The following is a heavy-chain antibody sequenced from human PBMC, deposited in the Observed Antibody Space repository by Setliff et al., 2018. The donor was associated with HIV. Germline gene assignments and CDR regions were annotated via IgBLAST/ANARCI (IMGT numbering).Heavy chain of an antibody. J-gene: IGHJ4*02. V-gene: IGHV1-2*02. Sequence: GASVKVSCKSSGYTFTGYYIHWVRQAPGQGLEWMGWINPNSGGTNNAQKFQGRVIMTRDTSISTAYMELSNLPSDDTAVYYCARGILRYFDWLLYNDYWGQGTLVTVSS. CDR3: ARGILRYFDWLLYNDY. CDR1: GYTFTGYY. CDR2: INPNSGGT. D-gene: IGHD3-9*01.